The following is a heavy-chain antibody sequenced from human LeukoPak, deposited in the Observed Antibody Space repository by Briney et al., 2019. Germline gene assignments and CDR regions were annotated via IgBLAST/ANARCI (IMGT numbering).Heavy chain of an antibody. CDR2: ISYDGAIT. CDR1: GVTLSDYG. V-gene: IGHV3-30*18. Sequence: GGSLRLSCAGSGVTLSDYGIHWVRQAPGKGLEWVAVISYDGAITYYADSAKGRFTISRDNSKKTVDLQMNSLRAEDTAVYYCAKDFSGFGELLFFFGMDVWGQGTTVIVSS. J-gene: IGHJ6*02. D-gene: IGHD3-10*01. CDR3: AKDFSGFGELLFFFGMDV.